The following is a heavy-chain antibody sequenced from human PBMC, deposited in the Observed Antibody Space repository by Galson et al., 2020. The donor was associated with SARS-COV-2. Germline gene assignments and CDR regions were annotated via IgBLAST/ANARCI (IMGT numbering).Heavy chain of an antibody. CDR3: ARESSSATNDAFDI. J-gene: IGHJ3*02. Sequence: GGSLRLSCAASGFTVSNNYMSWVRQAPGKGLEWVSIIYTGGSTYYADSVKGRFTISRDNSRNTLYLQMNSLRAEDTAVYYCARESSSATNDAFDIWGQGTMVTVSS. D-gene: IGHD6-6*01. CDR2: IYTGGST. CDR1: GFTVSNNY. V-gene: IGHV3-66*01.